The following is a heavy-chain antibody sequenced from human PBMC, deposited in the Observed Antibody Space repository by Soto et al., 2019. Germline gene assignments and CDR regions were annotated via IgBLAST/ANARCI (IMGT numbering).Heavy chain of an antibody. V-gene: IGHV3-53*01. CDR3: AAGGGGGGY. CDR2: IYSGGYT. J-gene: IGHJ4*02. Sequence: EVQLVESGGGLIQPGGSLRLSCAVSGFTVSNNYMSWVRQAPGKGLEGVSVIYSGGYTAYGDSVKGRFTISRDNSKNTLYLQMNSRGPDGPAVFYWAAGGGGGGYWGQGTLVTVSS. CDR1: GFTVSNNY. D-gene: IGHD2-8*02.